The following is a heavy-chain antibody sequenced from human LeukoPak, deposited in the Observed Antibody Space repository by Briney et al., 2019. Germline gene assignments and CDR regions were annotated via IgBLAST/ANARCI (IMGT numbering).Heavy chain of an antibody. V-gene: IGHV3-21*01. J-gene: IGHJ5*02. CDR3: YGSGSYYAPTWFDP. CDR2: ISSSSSYI. D-gene: IGHD3-10*01. Sequence: SGGSLRLSCAASGFTFSSYSMSWVRQAPGKGLEWVSSISSSSSYIYYADSVKGRFTISRDNAKNSLYLQMNSLRAEDTAVYYCYGSGSYYAPTWFDPWGQGTLVTVSS. CDR1: GFTFSSYS.